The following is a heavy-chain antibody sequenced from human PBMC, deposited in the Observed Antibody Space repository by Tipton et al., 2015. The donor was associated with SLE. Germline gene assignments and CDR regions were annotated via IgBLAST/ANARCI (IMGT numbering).Heavy chain of an antibody. J-gene: IGHJ5*02. Sequence: PLVQSGAEVKMPGSSVKVSCKTSGGSFSDYSIIWVRQAPGQGLEWMGGIIPIFGSTSYAQKFQGRVTITADDSTRTTYMELSSLRSDDTALYYCARASDCWIGYYKSSFDPWGQGTLVTVSS. CDR2: IIPIFGST. CDR1: GGSFSDYS. CDR3: ARASDCWIGYYKSSFDP. D-gene: IGHD3-3*01. V-gene: IGHV1-69*01.